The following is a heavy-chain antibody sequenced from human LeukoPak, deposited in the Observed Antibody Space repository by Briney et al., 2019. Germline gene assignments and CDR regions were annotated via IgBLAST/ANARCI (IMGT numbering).Heavy chain of an antibody. V-gene: IGHV3-23*01. CDR3: AKDMKWELLPGYMDV. D-gene: IGHD1-26*01. J-gene: IGHJ6*03. Sequence: GGSLRLSCAASGFTFTSYAMSWVRQAPGKGLEWVSVISGSGVSAYYADSVKGRFTISRDNSKNTLYLQMNSLRAEDTAVYYCAKDMKWELLPGYMDVWGKGTTVTVSS. CDR2: ISGSGVSA. CDR1: GFTFTSYA.